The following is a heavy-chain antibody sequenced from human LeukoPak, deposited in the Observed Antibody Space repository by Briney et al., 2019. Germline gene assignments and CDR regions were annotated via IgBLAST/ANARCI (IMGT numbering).Heavy chain of an antibody. J-gene: IGHJ6*02. D-gene: IGHD6-13*01. CDR1: GGSISSYY. CDR3: ARDLIAAAGTLYYYYGMDA. CDR2: IYTSGST. V-gene: IGHV4-4*07. Sequence: SETLSLTCTVSGGSISSYYWSWIRQPAGKGLEWIGRIYTSGSTNYNPSLKSRVTMSVDTSKNQFSLKLSSVTAADTAVYYCARDLIAAAGTLYYYYGMDAWGQGTTVTVSS.